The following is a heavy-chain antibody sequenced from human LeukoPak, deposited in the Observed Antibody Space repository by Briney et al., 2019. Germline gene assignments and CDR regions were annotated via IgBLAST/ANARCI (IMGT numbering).Heavy chain of an antibody. CDR2: IYYSGST. CDR3: ARTTDYGDYCDAFDI. Sequence: SETLSLTCTVSGGSISSYYWSWIRQPPGNGLEWIGYIYYSGSTNYNPSLKSRVTISVDTSKNQFSLKLSSVTAADTAVYYCARTTDYGDYCDAFDIWGQGTMVTVSS. D-gene: IGHD4-17*01. CDR1: GGSISSYY. J-gene: IGHJ3*02. V-gene: IGHV4-59*01.